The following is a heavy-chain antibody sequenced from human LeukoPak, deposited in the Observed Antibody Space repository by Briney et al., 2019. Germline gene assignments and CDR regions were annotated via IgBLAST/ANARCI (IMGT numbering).Heavy chain of an antibody. CDR1: GGSISSYY. CDR2: IYYSGST. Sequence: PSETLSLTCTVSGGSISSYYWSWIRQPPGKGLEWIGYIYYSGSTNYNPSLKRRVTMSVDTSKKQFYLQLSSVTAADTAVYYCARESPWSNSWFRTDYYYYYMDVWGKGTTVTVSS. D-gene: IGHD6-13*01. V-gene: IGHV4-59*01. CDR3: ARESPWSNSWFRTDYYYYYMDV. J-gene: IGHJ6*03.